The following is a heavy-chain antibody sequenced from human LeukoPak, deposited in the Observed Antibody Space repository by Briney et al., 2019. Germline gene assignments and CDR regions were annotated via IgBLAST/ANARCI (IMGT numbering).Heavy chain of an antibody. D-gene: IGHD1-26*01. V-gene: IGHV3-23*01. Sequence: GGSLRLSCLTSGFTFSINAMSWVRQAPGKGLEWISGNSGSGASTYYADSVTGRFTISRDNSRNTLYLQMNSLRGDDTAVYYCAKDVGKWESLHFFDYWGQGTLVTVSS. J-gene: IGHJ4*02. CDR2: NSGSGAST. CDR3: AKDVGKWESLHFFDY. CDR1: GFTFSINA.